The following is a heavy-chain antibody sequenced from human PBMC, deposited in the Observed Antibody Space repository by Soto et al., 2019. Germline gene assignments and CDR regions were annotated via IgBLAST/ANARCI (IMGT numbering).Heavy chain of an antibody. J-gene: IGHJ5*02. D-gene: IGHD6-19*01. Sequence: LSLTFTVSGGSIISGGYYWSWIRQHPGKGLEWIGYIYYSGSTYYNPSLKSRVTISVDTSKNQFSLKLSSVTAADTAVYYCARLAGKPLPYNWFDPWGQGTLVTVSS. V-gene: IGHV4-31*03. CDR1: GGSIISGGYY. CDR3: ARLAGKPLPYNWFDP. CDR2: IYYSGST.